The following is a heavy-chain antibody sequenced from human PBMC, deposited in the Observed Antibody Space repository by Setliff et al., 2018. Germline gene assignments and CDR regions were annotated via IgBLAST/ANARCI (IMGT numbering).Heavy chain of an antibody. CDR3: ARGPPGYYYYMNV. V-gene: IGHV4-61*09. CDR2: IYTSGTI. Sequence: SETLSLTCSVSGGSISSGSYYWTWIRQPAGKGLEWIGHIYTSGTIKYNPSLKSRVTISVDASKNQFSLKLSSVTAADTAVYYCARGPPGYYYYMNVWGQGTTVTVSS. CDR1: GGSISSGSYY. J-gene: IGHJ6*03.